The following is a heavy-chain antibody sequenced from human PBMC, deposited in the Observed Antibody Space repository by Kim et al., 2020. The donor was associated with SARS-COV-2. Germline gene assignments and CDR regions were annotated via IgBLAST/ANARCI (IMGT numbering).Heavy chain of an antibody. J-gene: IGHJ6*02. Sequence: GGSLRLSCAASGFTFSSYGMHWVRQAPGKGLEWVAVISYDGSNKYYADSVKGRFTISRDNSKNTLYLQMNSLRAEDTAVYYCAKDPQSFYDFWSGYYAGYGMDVWGQGTTVTVSS. CDR3: AKDPQSFYDFWSGYYAGYGMDV. CDR2: ISYDGSNK. CDR1: GFTFSSYG. V-gene: IGHV3-30*18. D-gene: IGHD3-3*01.